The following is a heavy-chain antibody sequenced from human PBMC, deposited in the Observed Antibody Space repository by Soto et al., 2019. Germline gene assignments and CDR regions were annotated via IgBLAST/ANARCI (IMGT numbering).Heavy chain of an antibody. CDR1: GGTFASYA. J-gene: IGHJ6*02. CDR2: IIPIFGTA. CDR3: ALYYYHYYGMDF. V-gene: IGHV1-69*13. Sequence: SVKVSCKASGGTFASYAISWVRQAPGQGLEWMGGIIPIFGTANYAQKFQGRVTITADESTSTAYMELSSLRSEDTAVYYCALYYYHYYGMDFWCQGTSVTVSS.